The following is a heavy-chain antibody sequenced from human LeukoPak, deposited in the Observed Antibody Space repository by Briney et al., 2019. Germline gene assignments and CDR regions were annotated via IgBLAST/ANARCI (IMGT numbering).Heavy chain of an antibody. CDR1: GGSISSGSYY. CDR2: IYTSGST. CDR3: AREPLLNYNWFDP. V-gene: IGHV4-61*02. Sequence: PSETLSLTCTVSGGSISSGSYYWSWIRQPAGKGLEWIGRIYTSGSTNYNPSLKSRVTISVDTSKNQFSLKLSSVTAADTAVYYCAREPLLNYNWFDPWGQGTLVTVSS. D-gene: IGHD2/OR15-2a*01. J-gene: IGHJ5*02.